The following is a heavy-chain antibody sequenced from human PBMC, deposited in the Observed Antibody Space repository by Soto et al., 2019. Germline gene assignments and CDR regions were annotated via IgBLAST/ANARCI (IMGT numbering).Heavy chain of an antibody. CDR3: GRRNAGGNLFDP. CDR1: GGSVTSGTYF. V-gene: IGHV4-61*01. J-gene: IGHJ5*02. CDR2: ISYSGNT. Sequence: PSETLSLTCTVSGGSVTSGTYFWNWVRQPPGKGLEWIGYISYSGNTDYNPSLKSRATISVDTSKTQFALKLTSLTAADTAVYYCGRRNAGGNLFDPWGPGTLVTVSS. D-gene: IGHD2-15*01.